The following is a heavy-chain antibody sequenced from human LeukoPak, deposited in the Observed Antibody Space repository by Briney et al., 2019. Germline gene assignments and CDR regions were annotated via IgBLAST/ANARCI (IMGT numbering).Heavy chain of an antibody. CDR3: ARGPTVTTDYYYYYMDV. CDR1: GYTFLSYG. Sequence: GASVKVSCKTSGYTFLSYGITWVRQAPGQGLEWMGWISAYNGNTNYAQKLQGRVTMTTDTSTSTAYMELRSLRSDDTAVYYCARGPTVTTDYYYYYMDVWGKGTTVTISS. D-gene: IGHD4-17*01. V-gene: IGHV1-18*01. CDR2: ISAYNGNT. J-gene: IGHJ6*03.